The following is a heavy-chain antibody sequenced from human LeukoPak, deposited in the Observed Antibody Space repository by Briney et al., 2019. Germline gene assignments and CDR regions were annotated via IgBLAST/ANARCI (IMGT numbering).Heavy chain of an antibody. J-gene: IGHJ4*02. CDR3: AKDPPHKQTTVVTHYDY. Sequence: GGSLRLSCAASGFTFSSYAMSWVRQAPGKGLEWVSATSGSGGSTYYADSVKGRFTISRDNSKNTLYLQMNSLRAEDTAVYYCAKDPPHKQTTVVTHYDYWGQGTLVTVSS. CDR2: TSGSGGST. V-gene: IGHV3-23*01. D-gene: IGHD4-23*01. CDR1: GFTFSSYA.